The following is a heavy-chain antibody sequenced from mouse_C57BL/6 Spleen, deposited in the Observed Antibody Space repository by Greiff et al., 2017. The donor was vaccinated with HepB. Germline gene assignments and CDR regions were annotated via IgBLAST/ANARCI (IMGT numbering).Heavy chain of an antibody. CDR2: ISYDGSN. CDR1: GYSITSGYY. V-gene: IGHV3-6*01. D-gene: IGHD1-2*01. J-gene: IGHJ2*01. Sequence: VQLQQSGPGLVKPSQSLSLTCSVTGYSITSGYYWNWIRQFPGNKLEWMGYISYDGSNNYNPSLKNRISITRDTSKNQFFLKLNSVTTEDTATYYCARASLRFDYWGQGTTLTVSS. CDR3: ARASLRFDY.